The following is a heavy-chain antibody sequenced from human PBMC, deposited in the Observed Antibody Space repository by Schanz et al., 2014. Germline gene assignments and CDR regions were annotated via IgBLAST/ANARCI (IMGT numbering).Heavy chain of an antibody. CDR1: GDSISSAY. CDR3: ARVPEPGWFDP. V-gene: IGHV4-31*03. J-gene: IGHJ5*02. CDR2: IYYRGNT. Sequence: QVQLQESGPGLVEPSQTLSLTCTVSGDSISSAYWSWIRQHPGKGLEWIGFIYYRGNTYYNPSRKSRVSISLDPSKTQFFLNLNSLTAADTAVYYCARVPEPGWFDPWGQGTLVTVSS. D-gene: IGHD1-26*01.